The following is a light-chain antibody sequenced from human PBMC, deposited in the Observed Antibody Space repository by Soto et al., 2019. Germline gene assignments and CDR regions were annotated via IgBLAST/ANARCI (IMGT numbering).Light chain of an antibody. Sequence: EIVMTQSPATLSVSPGERVTLSCSASQSVSSNLAWYQYIPGQAPRLLIYAASTRATDIPARFSRSGSVTDFTLTISSMQSEYFAVYYCQQYNNWPSWTFGQGTKVEIK. CDR2: AAS. J-gene: IGKJ1*01. V-gene: IGKV3-15*01. CDR3: QQYNNWPSWT. CDR1: QSVSSN.